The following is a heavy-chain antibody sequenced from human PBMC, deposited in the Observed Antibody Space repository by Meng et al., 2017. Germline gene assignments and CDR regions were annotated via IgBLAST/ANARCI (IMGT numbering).Heavy chain of an antibody. Sequence: PDHAKPLGPLVVACALLGGARGWCDWWSWVRQPPGKVRECIGEIYHSGSTNYNPSLKSRVTISVDKSKDQFSLKLSSVTAADTAVYYCARVGVGYYDSSGPYSYWGQGTLVTVSS. J-gene: IGHJ4*02. V-gene: IGHV4-4*02. CDR3: ARVGVGYYDSSGPYSY. D-gene: IGHD3-22*01. CDR2: IYHSGST. CDR1: GGARGWCDW.